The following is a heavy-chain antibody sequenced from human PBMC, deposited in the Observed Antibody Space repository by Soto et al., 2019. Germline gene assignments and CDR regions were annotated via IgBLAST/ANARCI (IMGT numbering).Heavy chain of an antibody. CDR1: GASISDNNW. Sequence: QVQLQESGPGLVKPSGTLSLTCAVSGASISDNNWWSWVRQPPGKGLEWIGEVVHRGTTNHNPSLRSRVTISMDKSKNQISLTLRSVTAADSAVYYCARHIGVTGTRGFDYWGQGTLVTVSS. D-gene: IGHD6-19*01. CDR3: ARHIGVTGTRGFDY. V-gene: IGHV4-4*02. CDR2: VVHRGTT. J-gene: IGHJ4*02.